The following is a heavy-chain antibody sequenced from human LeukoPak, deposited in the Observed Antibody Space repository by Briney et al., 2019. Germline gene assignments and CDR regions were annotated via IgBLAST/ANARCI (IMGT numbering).Heavy chain of an antibody. CDR3: ARWAGLCTTNNCYNPFDY. D-gene: IGHD2-2*02. CDR1: GGTFSSYT. J-gene: IGHJ4*02. V-gene: IGHV1-69*05. Sequence: ASVKVSCKASGGTFSSYTVSWVRQAPGQGLEWMGGTIPIFGTTTFAQKFQGRVTIITDASTSTVYMELSSLRSEDTAVYYCARWAGLCTTNNCYNPFDYWGQGTLVTVSS. CDR2: TIPIFGTT.